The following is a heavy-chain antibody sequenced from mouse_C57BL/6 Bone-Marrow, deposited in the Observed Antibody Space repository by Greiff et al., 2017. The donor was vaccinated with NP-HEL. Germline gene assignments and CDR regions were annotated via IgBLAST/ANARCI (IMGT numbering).Heavy chain of an antibody. D-gene: IGHD2-4*01. CDR2: IDPNSGGT. CDR1: GYTFTSYW. J-gene: IGHJ3*01. V-gene: IGHV1-72*01. CDR3: ARIYNDYTGFAY. Sequence: VQLQQPGAELVKPGASVKLSCKASGYTFTSYWMHWVKQRPGRGLEWIGRIDPNSGGTKYNEKFKSKATLTVDKPSSTAYMQLSSLTSEDSAVYYCARIYNDYTGFAYWGQGTLVTVSA.